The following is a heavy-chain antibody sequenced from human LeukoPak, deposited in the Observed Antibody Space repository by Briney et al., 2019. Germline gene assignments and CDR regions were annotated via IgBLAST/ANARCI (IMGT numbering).Heavy chain of an antibody. CDR3: AKGYDFWSGYARWFDY. J-gene: IGHJ4*02. D-gene: IGHD3/OR15-3a*01. CDR2: ISGSGGST. CDR1: GFTFSNYA. Sequence: PGGSLRLSCVAPGFTFSNYAMSWVRQGPGKGLEWVSSISGSGGSTFYADSAKGRFTISRDNSKNTLYLQMNSLRAEDTAVYYCAKGYDFWSGYARWFDYWGQGTLVTVSS. V-gene: IGHV3-23*01.